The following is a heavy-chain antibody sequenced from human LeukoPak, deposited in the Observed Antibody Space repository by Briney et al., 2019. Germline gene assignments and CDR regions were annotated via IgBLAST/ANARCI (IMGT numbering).Heavy chain of an antibody. CDR1: GFTFSSYG. D-gene: IGHD3-10*01. J-gene: IGHJ4*02. CDR3: AKDSLGLFYGSGSYFDY. V-gene: IGHV3-30*02. Sequence: GGSLRLSCAASGFTFSSYGMHWVRQAPGKGLEWVAFIRYDGSNKYYADSVKGRFTISRDNSKNTLYLQMNSLRAEDTAVYYCAKDSLGLFYGSGSYFDYWAQGTLVTVSS. CDR2: IRYDGSNK.